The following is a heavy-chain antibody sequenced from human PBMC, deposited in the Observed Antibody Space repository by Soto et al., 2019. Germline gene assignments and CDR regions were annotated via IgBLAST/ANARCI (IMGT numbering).Heavy chain of an antibody. Sequence: PGGSLRLSCAASGFTFSSYGMHWVRQAPGKGLEWVAVISYDGSNKYYADSVKGRFTISRDNSKNTLYLQMNSLRAEDTAVYYCAKGSHIVVVTVSAFDIWGQGTMVT. CDR2: ISYDGSNK. CDR3: AKGSHIVVVTVSAFDI. D-gene: IGHD2-21*02. J-gene: IGHJ3*02. V-gene: IGHV3-30*18. CDR1: GFTFSSYG.